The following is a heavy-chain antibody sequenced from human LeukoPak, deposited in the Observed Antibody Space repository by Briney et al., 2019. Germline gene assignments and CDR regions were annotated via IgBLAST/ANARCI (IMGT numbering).Heavy chain of an antibody. CDR2: INPNSGGT. J-gene: IGHJ6*02. V-gene: IGHV1-2*06. CDR3: ARTDCTNGVCFYGMDV. Sequence: ASVKVSCKASGYTFTGYYMHWVRQAPGQGLEWMERINPNSGGTNYAQKLQGRVTMTTDTSTSTAYMELRSLRSDDTAVYYCARTDCTNGVCFYGMDVWGQGTTVTVSS. CDR1: GYTFTGYY. D-gene: IGHD2-8*01.